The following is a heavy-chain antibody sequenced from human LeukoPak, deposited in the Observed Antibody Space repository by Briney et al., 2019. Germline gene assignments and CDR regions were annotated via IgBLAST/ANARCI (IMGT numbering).Heavy chain of an antibody. CDR1: GFTFSTYN. J-gene: IGHJ4*02. D-gene: IGHD3-22*01. CDR2: INADSSTI. Sequence: PGGSLGLSCAASGFTFSTYNMNWVRQAPGKRLEWISYINADSSTIQYADSVRGRFTTSRDNAKNSLYLQMNSLRAEDTAVYYCVRDNSRGQSLGVIYWGQGSLVTVSS. V-gene: IGHV3-48*01. CDR3: VRDNSRGQSLGVIY.